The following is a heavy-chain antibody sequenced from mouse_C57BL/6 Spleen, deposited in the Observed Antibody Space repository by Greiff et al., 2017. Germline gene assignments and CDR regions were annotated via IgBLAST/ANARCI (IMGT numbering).Heavy chain of an antibody. CDR1: GFTFSDYG. J-gene: IGHJ1*03. D-gene: IGHD2-13*01. CDR3: AREVNWYFDV. CDR2: ISSGSSTI. Sequence: EVKLVESGGGLVKPGGSLKLSCAASGFTFSDYGMHWVRQAPEKGLEWVAYISSGSSTIDYADTVKGRFTISRDNAKNTLFLQMTSLRSEDTAMYYCAREVNWYFDVWGTGTTVTVSS. V-gene: IGHV5-17*01.